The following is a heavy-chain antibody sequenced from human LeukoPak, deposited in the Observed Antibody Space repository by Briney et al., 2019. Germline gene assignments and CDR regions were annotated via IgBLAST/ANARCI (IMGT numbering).Heavy chain of an antibody. CDR3: ARDSITSLYYYFDY. V-gene: IGHV1-18*01. J-gene: IGHJ4*02. D-gene: IGHD3-10*01. CDR1: GYTFTSYG. CDR2: ISAYNGNT. Sequence: GASVKVSCKASGYTFTSYGISWVRQAPGQGLEWMGWISAYNGNTNYAQKLQGRVTMTTDTSTSTAYMELRSLRSDDTAVYYCARDSITSLYYYFDYWGQGTLVTVSS.